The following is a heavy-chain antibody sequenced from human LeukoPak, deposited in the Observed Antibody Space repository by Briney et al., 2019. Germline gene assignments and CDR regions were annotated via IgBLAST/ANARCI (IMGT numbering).Heavy chain of an antibody. Sequence: KASETLSLNCSVYGGSFSGYNWSWIRPPPGKGRKWIGELNHSRTTNYHPSLKSRVTISVDTSKNQFSLKLSSVTAADTAVYYCARWCSSTSCFIADYWGQGTLVTVSS. CDR1: GGSFSGYN. V-gene: IGHV4-34*01. J-gene: IGHJ4*02. D-gene: IGHD2-2*01. CDR3: ARWCSSTSCFIADY. CDR2: LNHSRTT.